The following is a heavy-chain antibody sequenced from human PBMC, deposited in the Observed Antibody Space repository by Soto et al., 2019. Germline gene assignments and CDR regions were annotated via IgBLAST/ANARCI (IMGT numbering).Heavy chain of an antibody. D-gene: IGHD4-17*01. CDR1: GFSFSTYS. J-gene: IGHJ4*02. CDR2: LSGGGANT. CDR3: ARWSGYADA. V-gene: IGHV3-23*01. Sequence: GGSLRLSCAASGFSFSTYSMAWVRQAAGKGPQWVSGLSGGGANTFYIDSVRGRFTISVDNSKNTVYLQMDSLRADDTAVYYCARWSGYADAWGQGTLVTVSS.